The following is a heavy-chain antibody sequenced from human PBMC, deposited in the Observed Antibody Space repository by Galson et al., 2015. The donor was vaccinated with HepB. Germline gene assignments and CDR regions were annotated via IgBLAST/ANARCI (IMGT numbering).Heavy chain of an antibody. CDR3: ASEEGVGPIFWADY. J-gene: IGHJ4*02. D-gene: IGHD1-26*01. Sequence: SLTCTVSGASISSSSYYWVWIRQPPGKGLEWIGIIYYGGNTYYNPSLKSRVTISVDTSKNHFSLKLSSVTATDTAVYYCASEEGVGPIFWADYWGPGTLVTVSS. V-gene: IGHV4-39*02. CDR2: IYYGGNT. CDR1: GASISSSSYY.